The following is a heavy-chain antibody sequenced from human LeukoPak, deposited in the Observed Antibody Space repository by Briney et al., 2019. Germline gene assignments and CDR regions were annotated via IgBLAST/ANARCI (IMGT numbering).Heavy chain of an antibody. Sequence: GGSLRLSCAASGFTFSSYAMSWVRQAPGKGLEWVSAINYSGGSTYYADSVRGRFTISRDNSKNTLYLQMNGLRAEDTAVYYRAKDLYGDYRGDYWGQGTLVTVSS. CDR2: INYSGGST. D-gene: IGHD4-17*01. CDR1: GFTFSSYA. J-gene: IGHJ4*02. CDR3: AKDLYGDYRGDY. V-gene: IGHV3-23*01.